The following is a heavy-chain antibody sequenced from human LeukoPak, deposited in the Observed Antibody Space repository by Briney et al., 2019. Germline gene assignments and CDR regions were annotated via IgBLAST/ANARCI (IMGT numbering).Heavy chain of an antibody. CDR3: ARGDSSSWGWFDP. CDR1: GYTFTGYY. Sequence: ASVNVSCKASGYTFTGYYMHWVRQAPGQGLEWMGWINPNSGGTNYAQKFQGWVTMTRDTSISTAYMELSRLRSDDTAVYYCARGDSSSWGWFDPWGQGTLVTVSS. J-gene: IGHJ5*02. CDR2: INPNSGGT. V-gene: IGHV1-2*04. D-gene: IGHD6-13*01.